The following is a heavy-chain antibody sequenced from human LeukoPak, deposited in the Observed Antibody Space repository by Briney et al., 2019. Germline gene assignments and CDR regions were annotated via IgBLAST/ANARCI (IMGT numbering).Heavy chain of an antibody. V-gene: IGHV5-51*01. Sequence: GESLKISCKGSGYSFTSYWIGWVRQMPGKGLEWMGMIYPGDSDTRYSPSFQGQVTISADKSISTAYLQWSSLKASDTVMYYCARHFGRTMYYYDSSGYWGAFDIWGQGTMVTVSS. D-gene: IGHD3-22*01. CDR1: GYSFTSYW. CDR3: ARHFGRTMYYYDSSGYWGAFDI. CDR2: IYPGDSDT. J-gene: IGHJ3*02.